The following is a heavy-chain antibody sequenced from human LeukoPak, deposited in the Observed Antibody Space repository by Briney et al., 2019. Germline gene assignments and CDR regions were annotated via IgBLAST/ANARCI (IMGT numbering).Heavy chain of an antibody. CDR2: IYYSGST. V-gene: IGHV4-39*01. J-gene: IGHJ4*02. CDR3: ARHRSGWLQSSFDY. D-gene: IGHD5-24*01. CDR1: GGSISSNSYY. Sequence: KPSETLSLTCAVSGGSISSNSYYWGWIRQPPGKGLEWIGSIYYSGSTYYNPSLKSRVTISVDTSKNQFSLKLSSVTAADTAVYYCARHRSGWLQSSFDYWGQGTLVTVSS.